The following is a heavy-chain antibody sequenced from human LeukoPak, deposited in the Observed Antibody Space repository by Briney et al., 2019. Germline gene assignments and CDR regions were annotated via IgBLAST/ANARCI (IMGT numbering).Heavy chain of an antibody. V-gene: IGHV3-11*01. CDR1: GFAFRDYD. D-gene: IGHD3-10*01. Sequence: GGSLRLSCAASGFAFRDYDMTWIRQAPGKGLEWVSYISSSDTTMYNADSVKGRFTISRDNAKNSLYLQMNSLRAEDTAVYYCARAPTYGPGSSFDYWGQGTLVTVSS. CDR3: ARAPTYGPGSSFDY. J-gene: IGHJ4*02. CDR2: ISSSDTTM.